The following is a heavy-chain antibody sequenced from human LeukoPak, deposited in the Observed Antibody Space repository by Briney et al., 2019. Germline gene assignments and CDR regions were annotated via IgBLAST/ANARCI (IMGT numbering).Heavy chain of an antibody. V-gene: IGHV4-59*01. D-gene: IGHD5-12*01. J-gene: IGHJ5*02. CDR3: ARNVDGYDARGGCIYP. CDR1: GGSTSIYS. CDR2: IYYSGST. Sequence: KPSETLPPTCLVPGGSTSIYSWSWSRQPPGKGLEWIGYIYYSGSTNYNPSLKSRVTISVDTSKNQFSLKLSSVTAADTAVHYCARNVDGYDARGGCIYPWGQGTLVTVSS.